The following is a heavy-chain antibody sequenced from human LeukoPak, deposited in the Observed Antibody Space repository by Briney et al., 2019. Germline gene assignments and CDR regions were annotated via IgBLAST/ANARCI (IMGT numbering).Heavy chain of an antibody. J-gene: IGHJ4*02. CDR3: ARVLPEWMATPQIDY. V-gene: IGHV4-39*07. Sequence: PSETWSLTCTVSGSPISSSSYYWGGSRQPQGKGLEWIGSLYYSGRTYYNPSLKSRVTLSVDTSKHQFSLKLSSVTAADTAVYYCARVLPEWMATPQIDYWGQGTLVTVSS. CDR1: GSPISSSSYY. CDR2: LYYSGRT. D-gene: IGHD5-24*01.